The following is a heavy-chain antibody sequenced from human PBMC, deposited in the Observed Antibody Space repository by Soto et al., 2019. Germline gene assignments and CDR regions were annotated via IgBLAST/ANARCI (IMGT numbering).Heavy chain of an antibody. D-gene: IGHD3-10*01. Sequence: QVQLVQSGAEVKKPGSSVKVYCKASGGTFSSYAISWVRQAPGQGLEWMGGIIPIFGTANYAQKFQGRVTITADESTSTAYMELSSLRSEDTAVYYCARTEYGSGSYYNGWYFDLWGRGTLVTVSS. CDR1: GGTFSSYA. CDR2: IIPIFGTA. J-gene: IGHJ2*01. CDR3: ARTEYGSGSYYNGWYFDL. V-gene: IGHV1-69*01.